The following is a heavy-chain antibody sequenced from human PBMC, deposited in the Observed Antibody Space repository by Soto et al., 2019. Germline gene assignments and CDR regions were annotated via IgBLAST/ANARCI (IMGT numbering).Heavy chain of an antibody. V-gene: IGHV1-69*13. CDR2: IIPIFGTA. CDR3: ARPHDFWSGYGPGWFDP. CDR1: GGTFSSYA. J-gene: IGHJ5*02. D-gene: IGHD3-3*01. Sequence: SVKVSCKASGGTFSSYAISWARQAPGQGLEWMGGIIPIFGTANYAQKFQGRVTITADESTSTAYMELSSLRSEDTAVYYCARPHDFWSGYGPGWFDPWGQGTLVTVPQ.